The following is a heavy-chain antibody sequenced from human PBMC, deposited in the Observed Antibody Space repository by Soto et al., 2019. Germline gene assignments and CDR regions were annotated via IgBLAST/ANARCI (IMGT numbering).Heavy chain of an antibody. J-gene: IGHJ4*02. CDR1: GFTFSSYA. V-gene: IGHV3-23*01. Sequence: GGSLRLSCAASGFTFSSYAMGWVRQAPGRGLEWVSAISGSGGSTYYADSVKGRFTISRDNSKNTLYLQMNSLRAEDTAVYYCARSEEGYFDYWGQGTLVTVSS. CDR3: ARSEEGYFDY. CDR2: ISGSGGST.